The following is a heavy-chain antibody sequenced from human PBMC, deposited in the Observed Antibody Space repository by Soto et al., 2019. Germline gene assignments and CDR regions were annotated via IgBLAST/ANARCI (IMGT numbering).Heavy chain of an antibody. J-gene: IGHJ4*02. CDR2: ISGSGGST. V-gene: IGHV3-23*01. CDR1: GFTFSSYA. D-gene: IGHD3-10*01. Sequence: EVQLLESGGGLVQPGGSLRLSCAASGFTFSSYAMSWVRQAPGKGLEWVSAISGSGGSTYYADSVKDRFTISRDNSKNTLYLQMNSLRAEDTAVYYCASRLWFGELELDYWGQGTLVTVSS. CDR3: ASRLWFGELELDY.